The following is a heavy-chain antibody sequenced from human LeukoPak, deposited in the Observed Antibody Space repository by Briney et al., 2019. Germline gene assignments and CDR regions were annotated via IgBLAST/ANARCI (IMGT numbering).Heavy chain of an antibody. V-gene: IGHV4-34*01. CDR3: ARVDTIAAAGT. J-gene: IGHJ4*02. D-gene: IGHD6-13*01. CDR2: INHSGST. Sequence: SETLSLTCAVYGGSLSGYYWSWIRQPPGKGLEWIGEINHSGSTNYNPSLKSRVTISVDTSKNQFSLKLSSVTAADTAVYYCARVDTIAAAGTWGQGTLVTVSS. CDR1: GGSLSGYY.